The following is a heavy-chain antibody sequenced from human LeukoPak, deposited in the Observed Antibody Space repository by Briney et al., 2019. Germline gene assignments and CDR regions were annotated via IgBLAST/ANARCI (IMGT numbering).Heavy chain of an antibody. CDR3: ARRKFLGWFDP. Sequence: GASVKVSCKASGYIFTTYDIGWVRQATGQGLEWMGWLNPNSGNAGYAQKFQGRVTISRNTSISTAYMELSSLRSDDTAIYYCARRKFLGWFDPWGQGTLVTGSS. D-gene: IGHD7-27*01. CDR1: GYIFTTYD. V-gene: IGHV1-8*03. J-gene: IGHJ5*02. CDR2: LNPNSGNA.